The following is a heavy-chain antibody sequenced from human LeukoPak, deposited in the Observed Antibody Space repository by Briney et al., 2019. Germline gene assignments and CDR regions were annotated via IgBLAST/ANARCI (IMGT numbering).Heavy chain of an antibody. CDR3: ARVGSGYDFFDY. V-gene: IGHV4-4*07. J-gene: IGHJ4*02. Sequence: SDTLSLTCTVSGGAISGYCWSWIRQPAGKGLEWLGRVYSSGSTKYNPSLESRVTMSVDTSKNQFSLKLNFVTAADTAVYYCARVGSGYDFFDYWGQGTLVTVSS. D-gene: IGHD3/OR15-3a*01. CDR1: GGAISGYC. CDR2: VYSSGST.